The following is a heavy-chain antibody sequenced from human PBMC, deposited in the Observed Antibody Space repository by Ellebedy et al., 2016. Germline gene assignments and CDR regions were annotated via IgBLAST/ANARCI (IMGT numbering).Heavy chain of an antibody. V-gene: IGHV3-11*01. D-gene: IGHD3-10*01. Sequence: GGSLRLSCAASGFTFSDYYMNWIRQAPGKGLEWVSYISGPGTNMNYADSVKGRFTISRDNSKNRLYLQMSSLKVEDTATYYCANVGGSGIYFNGYWGLGTLVTVSS. CDR1: GFTFSDYY. J-gene: IGHJ4*02. CDR3: ANVGGSGIYFNGY. CDR2: ISGPGTNM.